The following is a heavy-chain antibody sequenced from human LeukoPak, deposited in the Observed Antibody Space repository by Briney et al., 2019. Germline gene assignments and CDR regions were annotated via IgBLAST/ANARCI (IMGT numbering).Heavy chain of an antibody. V-gene: IGHV5-51*01. J-gene: IGHJ6*03. D-gene: IGHD6-19*01. CDR1: GYSFTSYW. CDR2: IYPGDSDT. Sequence: GESLKISCKGSGYSFTSYWIGWVRQMPGKGLEWMGIIYPGDSDTRYSPSFQGQVTISADKSISTAYLQWSSLKASDTAMYYCARLYSSGWDYYYYYYMDVWRKGTTVTVSS. CDR3: ARLYSSGWDYYYYYYMDV.